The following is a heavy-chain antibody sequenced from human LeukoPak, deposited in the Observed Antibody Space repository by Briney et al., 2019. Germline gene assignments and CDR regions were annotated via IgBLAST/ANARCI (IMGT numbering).Heavy chain of an antibody. CDR2: INPNSGGT. D-gene: IGHD6-19*01. J-gene: IGHJ4*02. Sequence: GASVKVSCKASGYTFTGYYMHWVRQAPGQGLEWMGRINPNSGGTNYAQKFQGRVTMTRDTSISTAYMELSRLRSDDTAVYYCARDFRAVVGTINYWGQGTLVTVSS. CDR3: ARDFRAVVGTINY. V-gene: IGHV1-2*06. CDR1: GYTFTGYY.